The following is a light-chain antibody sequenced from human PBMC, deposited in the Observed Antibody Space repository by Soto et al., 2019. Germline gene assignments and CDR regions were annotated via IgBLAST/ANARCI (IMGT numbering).Light chain of an antibody. Sequence: QSVLTQPASLSGSPGQSITISCTGTSSDIGGYNYVSWYQQHPGKAPKLMIYEVTNRPSGVSSRFSGSKSDNTASLTISGLQEEDDADYYCSSYTSTSSPVVFGGGTKLTVL. CDR3: SSYTSTSSPVV. CDR2: EVT. CDR1: SSDIGGYNY. J-gene: IGLJ2*01. V-gene: IGLV2-14*01.